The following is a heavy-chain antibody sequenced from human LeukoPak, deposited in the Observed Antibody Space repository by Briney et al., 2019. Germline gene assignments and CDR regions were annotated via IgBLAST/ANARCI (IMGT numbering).Heavy chain of an antibody. CDR1: GFTFSSYS. Sequence: GGSLRLSCAASGFTFSSYSMNWVRQAPGKGLEWVSYISSSSSTLYYADSVKGRFTISRDNAKNSLYLQMNSLRAEDTAVYYCARRGSAHLDYWGQGTLVTVSS. CDR3: ARRGSAHLDY. D-gene: IGHD3-16*01. CDR2: ISSSSSTL. V-gene: IGHV3-48*01. J-gene: IGHJ4*02.